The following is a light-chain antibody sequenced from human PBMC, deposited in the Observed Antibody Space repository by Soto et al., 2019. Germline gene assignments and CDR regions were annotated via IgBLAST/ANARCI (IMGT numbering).Light chain of an antibody. J-gene: IGLJ3*02. CDR2: RNN. V-gene: IGLV1-47*01. Sequence: QPVLTQPPSASGTPGQRVTISCSGSSSNIGSSHVHWNQQLPGAAPKLLIYRNNQRPSGVPDRFSGSKSGTSASLAISGLRSEDEAEYYCAAWDDSLSAWVFGGGTKLTVL. CDR1: SSNIGSSH. CDR3: AAWDDSLSAWV.